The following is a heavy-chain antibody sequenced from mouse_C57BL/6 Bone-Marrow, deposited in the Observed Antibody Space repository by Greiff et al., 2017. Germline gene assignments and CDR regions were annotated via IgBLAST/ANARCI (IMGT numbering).Heavy chain of an antibody. CDR3: TSMVAYWYFDV. CDR1: GFNIKDDY. V-gene: IGHV14-4*01. CDR2: IDPENGDT. D-gene: IGHD2-2*01. J-gene: IGHJ1*03. Sequence: VQLQQSGAELVRPGASVKLSCTASGFNIKDDYMHWVKQRPEQGLEWIGWIDPENGDTEYASKFQGKATITADTSSNTAYLQLSSLTSEDTAVSYCTSMVAYWYFDVWGTGTTVTVSS.